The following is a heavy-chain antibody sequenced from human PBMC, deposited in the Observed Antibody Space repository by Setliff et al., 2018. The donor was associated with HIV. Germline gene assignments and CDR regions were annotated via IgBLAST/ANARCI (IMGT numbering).Heavy chain of an antibody. CDR2: IYHSGST. J-gene: IGHJ4*02. CDR3: ARVADSSGYYHLDY. Sequence: SETLSLTCAVYGGSFSDYYWSWIRQPPGKGLEWIGEIYHSGSTIYNPSLKSRVTISVDKSKNQFSPKLTSVTAADTAVYHCARVADSSGYYHLDYWGQGTLVTVSS. D-gene: IGHD3-22*01. V-gene: IGHV4-34*01. CDR1: GGSFSDYY.